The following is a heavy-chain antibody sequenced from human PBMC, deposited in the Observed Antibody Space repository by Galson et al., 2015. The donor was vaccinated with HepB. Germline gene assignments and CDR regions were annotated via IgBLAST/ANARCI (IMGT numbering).Heavy chain of an antibody. CDR1: GFTFGAYE. Sequence: SLRLSCAASGFTFGAYEMNWVRQAPGKGLEWVSVIYSGGSTFYADSVKGRFTVSRDNSKNTVYLQMNSLRAEDTAVYYCADINFGGNSWGQGTPVTVSS. CDR2: IYSGGST. V-gene: IGHV3-53*01. J-gene: IGHJ4*02. D-gene: IGHD4-23*01. CDR3: ADINFGGNS.